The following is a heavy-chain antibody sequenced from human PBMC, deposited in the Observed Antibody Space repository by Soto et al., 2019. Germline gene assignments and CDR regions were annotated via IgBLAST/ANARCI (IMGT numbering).Heavy chain of an antibody. D-gene: IGHD3-22*01. CDR2: INAGNGNT. Sequence: ASVKVSCKASGYTFTSYAVHWVRQAPGQRLEWMGWINAGNGNTKYSQKFQGRVTITRDTSASTAYMELNSLRSEDTAVYYCARGSGYYYWDDYWGQGTLVTVSS. CDR3: ARGSGYYYWDDY. J-gene: IGHJ4*02. CDR1: GYTFTSYA. V-gene: IGHV1-3*01.